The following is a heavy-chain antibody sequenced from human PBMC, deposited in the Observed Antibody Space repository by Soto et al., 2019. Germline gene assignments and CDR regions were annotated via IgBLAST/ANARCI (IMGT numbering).Heavy chain of an antibody. J-gene: IGHJ3*02. CDR3: ARDPSPDILTGYYANDAFDI. Sequence: ASVKVSCKESGYTFTSYYRHCVRQAPGQGLEWMGIINPSGGSTSYAQKFQGRVTITADESTSTAYMELSSLRSEDTAVYYCARDPSPDILTGYYANDAFDIWGQGTMVTVSS. V-gene: IGHV1-46*01. CDR2: INPSGGST. CDR1: GYTFTSYY. D-gene: IGHD3-9*01.